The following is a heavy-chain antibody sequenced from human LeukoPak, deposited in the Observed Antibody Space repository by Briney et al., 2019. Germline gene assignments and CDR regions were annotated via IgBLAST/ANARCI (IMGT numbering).Heavy chain of an antibody. Sequence: SETLSLTCAVYGGSFSGYYWSWIRQPPGKGLEWIGEINHSGSTNYNPSLKRRVTISVDTSKNQFSLKLSSVTAADTAVYYCARARAFGVVIIRYDYWGQGTLVTVSS. V-gene: IGHV4-34*01. CDR1: GGSFSGYY. J-gene: IGHJ4*02. CDR3: ARARAFGVVIIRYDY. D-gene: IGHD3-3*01. CDR2: INHSGST.